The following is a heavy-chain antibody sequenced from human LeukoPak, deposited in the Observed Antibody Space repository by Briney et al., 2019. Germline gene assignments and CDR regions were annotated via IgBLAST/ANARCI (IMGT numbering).Heavy chain of an antibody. CDR1: GFTFSSYS. D-gene: IGHD3-22*01. Sequence: GGSLRLSCAASGFTFSSYSMNWVRQAPGKGLEWVSSISSSSSYIYYADSVKGRFTNSRDNAKNSLYLQMNSLRAEDTAVYYCARDGGNWYYDSSGFPGGYWGQGTLVTVSS. V-gene: IGHV3-21*01. J-gene: IGHJ4*02. CDR2: ISSSSSYI. CDR3: ARDGGNWYYDSSGFPGGY.